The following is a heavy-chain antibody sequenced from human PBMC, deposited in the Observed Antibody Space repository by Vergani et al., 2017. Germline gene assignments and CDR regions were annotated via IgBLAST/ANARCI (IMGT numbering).Heavy chain of an antibody. CDR2: ISSSGSTI. D-gene: IGHD3-3*02. CDR1: GFTFSSYE. V-gene: IGHV3-48*03. J-gene: IGHJ5*02. CDR3: ARDPRNLAWFDP. Sequence: EVQLVESGGGLVQPGGSLRLSCAASGFTFSSYEMNWVRQAPGKGLEWVSYISSSGSTIYYADSVKGRFTISRDNAKNSLYLQMNSLRAEDTAGYYCARDPRNLAWFDPWGQGTLVTVSS.